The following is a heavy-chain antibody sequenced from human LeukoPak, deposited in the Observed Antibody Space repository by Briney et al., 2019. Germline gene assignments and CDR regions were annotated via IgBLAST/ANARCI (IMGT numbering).Heavy chain of an antibody. CDR3: ARGRYYGSGLDYYYYYMDV. CDR2: INHSGST. D-gene: IGHD3-10*01. CDR1: GGSFSGYY. J-gene: IGHJ6*03. V-gene: IGHV4-34*01. Sequence: SETLSLTCAVYGGSFSGYYWSWIRQPPGKGLEWIGEINHSGSTNYNPSLKSRVTISVDTSKNQFSLKLSSVTAADTAVYYCARGRYYGSGLDYYYYYMDVWGKGTTVTVSS.